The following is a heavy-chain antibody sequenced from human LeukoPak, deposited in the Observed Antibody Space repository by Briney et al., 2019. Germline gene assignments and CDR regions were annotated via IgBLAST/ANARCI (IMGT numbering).Heavy chain of an antibody. CDR3: ARCGTPNNYYGYGVDV. D-gene: IGHD1-26*01. CDR1: GFSFSFYG. Sequence: GGTLSLSCAASGFSFSFYGMHWVRQAPGKGLEWVAVIWYDGSNKYYADSVKGRFTISRDNSKITLYLQMNSLRVEDTAVYYCARCGTPNNYYGYGVDVWGQGTTVIVSS. J-gene: IGHJ6*02. V-gene: IGHV3-33*01. CDR2: IWYDGSNK.